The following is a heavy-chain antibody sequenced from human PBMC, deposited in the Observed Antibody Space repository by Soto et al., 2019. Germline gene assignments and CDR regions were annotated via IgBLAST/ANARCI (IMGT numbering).Heavy chain of an antibody. CDR3: AKRRGAGGHFDY. Sequence: GALRLSCAASGFTFSSYAMGWVRQGPGKGLEWVAVVSIGGSTHYADSVRGRFTISRDNSKNTLSLQMNSLTAEDTAVYFCAKRRGAGGHFDYWGQGALVTVSS. CDR1: GFTFSSYA. V-gene: IGHV3-23*01. J-gene: IGHJ4*02. D-gene: IGHD2-15*01. CDR2: VSIGGST.